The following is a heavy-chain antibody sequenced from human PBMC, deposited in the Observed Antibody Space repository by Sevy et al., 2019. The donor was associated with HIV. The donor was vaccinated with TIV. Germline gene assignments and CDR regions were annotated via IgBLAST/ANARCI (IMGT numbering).Heavy chain of an antibody. J-gene: IGHJ3*02. CDR2: VYYTGGT. CDR1: GGSINSDH. V-gene: IGHV4-59*08. CDR3: ARRNDFDI. D-gene: IGHD1-1*01. Sequence: SDTLSLTCTVSGGSINSDHWNWIRQPPGKGLEWIGYVYYTGGTNYNPSLKNRVTISVDRTKNQFSVKLTSVTAADTAVYYCARRNDFDIWGQGTMDTVSS.